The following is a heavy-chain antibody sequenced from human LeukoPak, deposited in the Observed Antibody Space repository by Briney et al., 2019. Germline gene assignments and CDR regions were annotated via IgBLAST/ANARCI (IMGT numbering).Heavy chain of an antibody. Sequence: SETLSLTCTVSGGSISSSSYYWGWIRQPPGKGLEWIGSIYHSGSTYYNPSLKSRVTISVDRSKNQFSLKLSSVTAADTAVYYCAIQAPTNWGHYRGGLDYWGQGTLVTVSS. CDR2: IYHSGST. J-gene: IGHJ4*02. V-gene: IGHV4-39*07. D-gene: IGHD7-27*01. CDR3: AIQAPTNWGHYRGGLDY. CDR1: GGSISSSSYY.